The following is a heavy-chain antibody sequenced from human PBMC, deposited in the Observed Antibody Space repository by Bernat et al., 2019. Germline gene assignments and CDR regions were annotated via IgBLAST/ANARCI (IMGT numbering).Heavy chain of an antibody. V-gene: IGHV4-39*01. CDR2: ISYDGST. Sequence: QLQLQESGPGLMKPSETLSLTCAVSGDSVTSHRLHWAWIRQPPGKGLEWIGSISYDGSTSYSPSLKSRVTISVDTSKNLFSLKLSSAAATDTAVYYCARRSYQLPNSYYYYGLDVWGRGTTVTVSS. D-gene: IGHD1-1*01. J-gene: IGHJ6*02. CDR3: ARRSYQLPNSYYYYGLDV. CDR1: GDSVTSHRLH.